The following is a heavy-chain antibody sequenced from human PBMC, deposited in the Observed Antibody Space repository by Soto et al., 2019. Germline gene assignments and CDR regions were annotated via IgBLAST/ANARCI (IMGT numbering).Heavy chain of an antibody. CDR2: INAGNGNT. V-gene: IGHV1-3*05. CDR3: AAVGGYTYGRGMDV. J-gene: IGHJ6*02. Sequence: QVQLVQSGAEEKKPGASVKVSCKASGYTFTSYAMHWVRQAPGQRLEWMGWINAGNGNTKYSQKFQGRGTFTRDTSASTAYMALSSLRSEATAVYYCAAVGGYTYGRGMDVWGQGTTVTVSS. CDR1: GYTFTSYA. D-gene: IGHD5-18*01.